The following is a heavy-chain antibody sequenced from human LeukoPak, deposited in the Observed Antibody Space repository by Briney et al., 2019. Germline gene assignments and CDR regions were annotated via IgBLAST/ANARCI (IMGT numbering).Heavy chain of an antibody. CDR3: ATEYCTSTSCYNYFQD. CDR2: IKSKSDGGTT. V-gene: IGHV3-15*01. Sequence: PGGSLRPSCAASGFTFSNAWMNWVRQAPGKGLEWVGHIKSKSDGGTTDYAAPVKGRFTISRDDSKNTLYLQMNSLKTEDTAVYHCATEYCTSTSCYNYFQDWGQGTLVTVAS. CDR1: GFTFSNAW. J-gene: IGHJ1*01. D-gene: IGHD2-2*02.